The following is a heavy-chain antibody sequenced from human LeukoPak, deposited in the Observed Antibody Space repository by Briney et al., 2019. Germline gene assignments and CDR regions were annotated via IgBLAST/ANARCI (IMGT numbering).Heavy chain of an antibody. V-gene: IGHV3-15*01. Sequence: GGSLRLSCAASGFTFSTYSMNWVRQAPGKGLEWVGRIKSKTDGGTTDYAAPVKGRFTISRDDSKNTLYLQMNSLKTEDTAVYYCTTDGVPDYYDSSGYDFDYWGQGTLVTVSS. CDR2: IKSKTDGGTT. J-gene: IGHJ4*02. D-gene: IGHD3-22*01. CDR3: TTDGVPDYYDSSGYDFDY. CDR1: GFTFSTYS.